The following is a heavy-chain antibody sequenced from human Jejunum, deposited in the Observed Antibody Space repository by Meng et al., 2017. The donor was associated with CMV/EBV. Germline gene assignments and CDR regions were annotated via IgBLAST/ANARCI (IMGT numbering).Heavy chain of an antibody. Sequence: CKASGYSFTTFDISWVRQAPGQGLEWMGWISIDNGKTNYAPNLQGRVTMTTDTSTSTAYLELRGLRSDDTALYFCARGLIAALFDYWGQGTLVTVSS. D-gene: IGHD6-25*01. J-gene: IGHJ4*02. CDR3: ARGLIAALFDY. CDR1: GYSFTTFD. V-gene: IGHV1-18*01. CDR2: ISIDNGKT.